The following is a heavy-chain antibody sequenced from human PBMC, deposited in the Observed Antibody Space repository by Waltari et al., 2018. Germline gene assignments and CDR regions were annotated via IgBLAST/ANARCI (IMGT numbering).Heavy chain of an antibody. CDR1: GGSISSYY. V-gene: IGHV4-4*07. J-gene: IGHJ5*02. D-gene: IGHD3-3*01. CDR3: ARGGAHYDFWSGYYHWFDP. CDR2: IYTSGGT. Sequence: QVQLQESGPGLVKPSETLSLTCTVSGGSISSYYWSWIRQPAGKGLEWIGRIYTSGGTNYNPSLKSRVTMSVDTSKNQFSLKLSSVTPADTAVYYCARGGAHYDFWSGYYHWFDPWGQGTLVTVSS.